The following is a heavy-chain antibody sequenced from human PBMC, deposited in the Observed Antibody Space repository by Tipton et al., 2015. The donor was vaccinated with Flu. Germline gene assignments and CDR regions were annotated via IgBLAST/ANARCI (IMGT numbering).Heavy chain of an antibody. CDR2: IGGGGATT. D-gene: IGHD7-27*01. V-gene: IGHV3-23*01. CDR1: GGSVGSPYC. J-gene: IGHJ4*02. Sequence: GSLRLSCSVSGGSVGSPYCWCWVRQAPGKGLEWVSSIGGGGATTYFADSVKGRFTISRDNIRNTLFLQMNSLRAEDTAIYYCATLTGDDYWGQGIMVAVSS. CDR3: ATLTGDDY.